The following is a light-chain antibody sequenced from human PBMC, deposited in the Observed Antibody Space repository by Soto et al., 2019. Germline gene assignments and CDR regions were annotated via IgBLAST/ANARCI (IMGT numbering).Light chain of an antibody. CDR2: DIS. V-gene: IGKV3D-15*01. CDR1: QSVSSN. Sequence: EIVLTQSPGTLSLSPGERATLSFRASQSVSSNLAWYQQKPGQPPRLLIYDISTRATGIPTRFSGSGSGTEFTLTISSLQSEDFAVYYCQQYNSWPLNCGGGTKVDIK. CDR3: QQYNSWPLN. J-gene: IGKJ4*01.